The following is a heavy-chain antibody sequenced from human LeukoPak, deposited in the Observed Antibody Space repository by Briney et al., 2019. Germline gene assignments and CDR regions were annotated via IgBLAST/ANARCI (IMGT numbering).Heavy chain of an antibody. Sequence: ASVKVSCKDSGYTFTSYGISWVRQAPGQGLEWMGWISAYNGITNYAQKLQGRVTMTTDTSTSTGYMELRSLRSDDTAVYYCARGGYYEPPYYFDYWGQGTLVTVSS. V-gene: IGHV1-18*01. D-gene: IGHD3-22*01. CDR3: ARGGYYEPPYYFDY. CDR2: ISAYNGIT. J-gene: IGHJ4*02. CDR1: GYTFTSYG.